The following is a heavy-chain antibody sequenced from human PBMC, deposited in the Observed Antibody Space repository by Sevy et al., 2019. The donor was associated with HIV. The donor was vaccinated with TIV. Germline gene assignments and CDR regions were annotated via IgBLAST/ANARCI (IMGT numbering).Heavy chain of an antibody. CDR2: IIPAGIT. CDR1: DESFSGFY. J-gene: IGHJ4*02. CDR3: ARGQWEHPY. D-gene: IGHD1-26*01. V-gene: IGHV4-34*01. Sequence: SDTLSLTCAVYDESFSGFYWSWIRQPPGKGLEWIGDIIPAGITNYNPSLKSRVTISIDTSKNQFSLKMNSVTAADTAVYYCARGQWEHPYWGQGTQVTVSS.